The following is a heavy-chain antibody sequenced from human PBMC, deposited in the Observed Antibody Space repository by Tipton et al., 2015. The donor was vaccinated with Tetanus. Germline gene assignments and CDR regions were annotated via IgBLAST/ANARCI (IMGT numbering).Heavy chain of an antibody. J-gene: IGHJ4*02. Sequence: SLRLSCAASGFTFISYGMHWVRQAPGKGLEWVAYTSYDGSNQYYADSVNGRFTISRDNSRNTVYLQLNSLRPEDTAVYYCAKLKQWTRVDYWGQGTLVIVSS. CDR2: TSYDGSNQ. D-gene: IGHD6-19*01. V-gene: IGHV3-30*18. CDR1: GFTFISYG. CDR3: AKLKQWTRVDY.